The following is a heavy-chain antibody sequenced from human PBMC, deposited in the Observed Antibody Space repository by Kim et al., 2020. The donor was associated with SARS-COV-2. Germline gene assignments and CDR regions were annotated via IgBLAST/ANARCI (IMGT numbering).Heavy chain of an antibody. CDR3: ARVGRGSGWFSYYYYGMEV. J-gene: IGHJ6*02. V-gene: IGHV3-30*04. D-gene: IGHD6-19*01. CDR2: ISYDGSNK. CDR1: GFTFSSYA. Sequence: GGSLRLSCAASGFTFSSYAMHWVRQAPGKGLEWVAVISYDGSNKYYADSVKGRFTISRDNSKNTLFLQMNSLRAEDTAVYYCARVGRGSGWFSYYYYGMEVWGQGTTVTVSS.